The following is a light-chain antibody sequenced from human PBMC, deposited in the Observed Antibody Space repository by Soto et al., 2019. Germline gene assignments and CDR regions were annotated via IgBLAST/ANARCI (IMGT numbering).Light chain of an antibody. Sequence: EIVLTQSPATLSLSPGERATISCRASQSVSSYLAWYQQKPGQAPRLLIYDASNRATGIPARFSGSGSGTDVSLTISSLEPEDFAVYYCQQRSNWPPYTFGQGTKLEIK. CDR1: QSVSSY. J-gene: IGKJ2*01. CDR3: QQRSNWPPYT. V-gene: IGKV3-11*01. CDR2: DAS.